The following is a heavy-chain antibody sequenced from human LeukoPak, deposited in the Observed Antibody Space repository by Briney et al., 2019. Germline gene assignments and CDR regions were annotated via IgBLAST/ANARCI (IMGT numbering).Heavy chain of an antibody. V-gene: IGHV4-4*03. Sequence: PETLSLTCAVSGGSISTNTWWSWVRQPPGKGLEWIGQTSHDGNADYTPSLKGRVTISVDKSKNQLSLKLNSVTAADSAVYYCAKHGGRYFDSWGQGTLVTVSS. J-gene: IGHJ4*02. D-gene: IGHD4-23*01. CDR1: GGSISTNTW. CDR2: TSHDGNA. CDR3: AKHGGRYFDS.